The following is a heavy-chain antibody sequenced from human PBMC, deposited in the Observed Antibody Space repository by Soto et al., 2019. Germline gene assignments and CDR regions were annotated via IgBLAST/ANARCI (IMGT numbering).Heavy chain of an antibody. V-gene: IGHV3-74*01. CDR3: AREGAVYCTTASCLRPFDY. CDR2: INRDGTTT. CDR1: GFTFSGYW. J-gene: IGHJ4*02. Sequence: GGSLRLSCAASGFTFSGYWMHWIRQTPGKGLVWVSRINRDGTTTSYADSVKGRFTISRDTAKNTLHLQMNGLRVEDTAVYYCAREGAVYCTTASCLRPFDYWGQGTLVTVSS. D-gene: IGHD2-8*01.